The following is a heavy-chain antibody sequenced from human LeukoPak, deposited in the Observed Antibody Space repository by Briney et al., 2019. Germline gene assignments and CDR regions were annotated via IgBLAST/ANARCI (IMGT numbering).Heavy chain of an antibody. J-gene: IGHJ3*02. D-gene: IGHD2-2*01. Sequence: SETLSLTCTVSGGSISSYYWSWIRQPPGKGLEWIGYIYYSGSTNYNPSLKSRVTISVDTSKNQFSLKLSSVTAADTAVYYCARDSLYPGDAFDIWGQGTMVTVSS. V-gene: IGHV4-59*01. CDR2: IYYSGST. CDR3: ARDSLYPGDAFDI. CDR1: GGSISSYY.